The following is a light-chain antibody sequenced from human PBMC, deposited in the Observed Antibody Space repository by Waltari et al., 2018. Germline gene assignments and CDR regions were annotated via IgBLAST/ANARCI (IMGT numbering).Light chain of an antibody. J-gene: IGKJ2*01. V-gene: IGKV4-1*01. CDR1: QSLLYSSNNKNY. CDR3: QQYYSSSYT. Sequence: RATINCKSNQSLLYSSNNKNYLAWYQQKAGQPPKLLTYWASTREYGVPDRFSASGSGTDFTLTISSLQAEDVAVYYCQQYYSSSYTFGQGTKLEIK. CDR2: WAS.